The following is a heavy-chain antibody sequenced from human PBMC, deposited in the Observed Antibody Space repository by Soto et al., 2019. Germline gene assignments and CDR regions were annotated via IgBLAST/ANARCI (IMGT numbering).Heavy chain of an antibody. D-gene: IGHD2-2*02. Sequence: PGGSLRLSCAASGFTFSSYSMNWVRQAPGKGLEWVSSISSSSSYIYYADSVKGRFTISRDNAKNSLYLQMNSLRAEDTAVYYCARDSRWDQEEYCSSTSCYSGFDYWGQGTLVTVSS. J-gene: IGHJ4*02. CDR3: ARDSRWDQEEYCSSTSCYSGFDY. CDR2: ISSSSSYI. V-gene: IGHV3-21*01. CDR1: GFTFSSYS.